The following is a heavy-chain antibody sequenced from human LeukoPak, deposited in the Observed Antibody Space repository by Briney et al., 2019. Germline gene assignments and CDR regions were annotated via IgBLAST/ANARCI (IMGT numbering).Heavy chain of an antibody. CDR1: GYSFNSYW. Sequence: GEYLKIYWKGSGYSFNSYWIGWVRQMPGKGVEWVGIMYPGESDTRYSPSFQGQVTISADKPISTAYLQWSSLKASDTAMYYCARQGGLRLGELSGIDYWGQGTLVTVSS. CDR2: MYPGESDT. V-gene: IGHV5-51*01. J-gene: IGHJ4*02. CDR3: ARQGGLRLGELSGIDY. D-gene: IGHD3-16*02.